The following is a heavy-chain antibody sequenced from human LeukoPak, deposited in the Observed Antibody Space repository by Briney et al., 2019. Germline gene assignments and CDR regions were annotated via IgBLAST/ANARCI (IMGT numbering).Heavy chain of an antibody. CDR1: GYTFTGYY. V-gene: IGHV1-2*02. CDR2: INPNSGGT. J-gene: IGHJ2*01. CDR3: AINPDSSGGGSDWYFDL. D-gene: IGHD3-22*01. Sequence: ASVKVSCKASGYTFTGYYMHWVRQAPGQGLEWMGWINPNSGGTNYAQKFQGRVTMTGDTSINTAYMELSRLRSDDTAVYYCAINPDSSGGGSDWYFDLWGRGTLVTVSS.